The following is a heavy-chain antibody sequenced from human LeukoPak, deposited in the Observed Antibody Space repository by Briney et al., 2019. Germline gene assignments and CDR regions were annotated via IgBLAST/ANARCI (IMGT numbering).Heavy chain of an antibody. V-gene: IGHV3-23*01. J-gene: IGHJ4*02. D-gene: IGHD3-22*01. CDR1: GFTFSSYA. CDR2: ISGSGGST. CDR3: AKTSRITMIVVVITTFAYYFDY. Sequence: GGSPRLSCAASGFTFSSYAMSWVRQAPGKGLEWVSAISGSGGSTYYADSVKGRFTISRDNSKNTLYLQMNSLRAEDTAVYYCAKTSRITMIVVVITTFAYYFDYWGQGTLVTVSS.